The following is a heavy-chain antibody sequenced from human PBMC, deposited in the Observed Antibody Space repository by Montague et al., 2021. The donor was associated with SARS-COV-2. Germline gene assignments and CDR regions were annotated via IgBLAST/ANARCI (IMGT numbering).Heavy chain of an antibody. D-gene: IGHD3-10*01. J-gene: IGHJ6*03. Sequence: SETLSLTCAVHGGSFSTYSWNWIRQPPGKGLEWIGEIHHGGSTNYNLSLKSRVSISAATSKNQFSLTLTSVAAADTAVYYCARLGDGVVPSPILGVGPYYSYYYMDVWGKGTTVTVSS. CDR1: GGSFSTYS. V-gene: IGHV4-34*01. CDR2: IHHGGST. CDR3: ARLGDGVVPSPILGVGPYYSYYYMDV.